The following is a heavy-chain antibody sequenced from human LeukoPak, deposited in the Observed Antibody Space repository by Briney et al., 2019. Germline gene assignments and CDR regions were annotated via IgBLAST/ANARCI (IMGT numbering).Heavy chain of an antibody. J-gene: IGHJ4*02. Sequence: GGSLRLSCAASGFTFSGSAMHWVRQAPGKGLEWVAVIYYDGTHKYYGDSAKGRFTISRDNSKNTLYLQMNSLRAEDTAVYYCARDRGRYSSSGTYFDYWGQGTLVTVSS. CDR1: GFTFSGSA. CDR3: ARDRGRYSSSGTYFDY. D-gene: IGHD6-6*01. V-gene: IGHV3-30*04. CDR2: IYYDGTHK.